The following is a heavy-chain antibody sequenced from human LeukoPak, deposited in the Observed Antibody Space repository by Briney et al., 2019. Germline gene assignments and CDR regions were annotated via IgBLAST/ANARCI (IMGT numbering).Heavy chain of an antibody. V-gene: IGHV1-58*02. D-gene: IGHD2-2*01. Sequence: GASVKVSCKASGFAFTSSAMQWVRQARGQRLEWIGWIVVGSGNTNYAQKFQERVTFTRDTSTSTAYMELRSLRSDDTAVYYCARDFICSSTSCYYYFDYWGQGTLVTVSS. CDR1: GFAFTSSA. J-gene: IGHJ4*02. CDR3: ARDFICSSTSCYYYFDY. CDR2: IVVGSGNT.